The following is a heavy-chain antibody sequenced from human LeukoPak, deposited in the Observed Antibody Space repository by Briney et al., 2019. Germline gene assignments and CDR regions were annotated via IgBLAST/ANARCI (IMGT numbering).Heavy chain of an antibody. CDR2: ILYDGSNK. J-gene: IGHJ4*02. CDR1: GFTFSSYT. V-gene: IGHV3-30-3*01. CDR3: AREIPRGSSFDY. D-gene: IGHD6-13*01. Sequence: GRSLRLSCLVSGFTFSSYTMHWVRQAPGKGLEWVGVILYDGSNKYYADSVKGRFTISRDNSKNTLYMQVNSLRAEDTAVYYCAREIPRGSSFDYWGQGTLVTVSS.